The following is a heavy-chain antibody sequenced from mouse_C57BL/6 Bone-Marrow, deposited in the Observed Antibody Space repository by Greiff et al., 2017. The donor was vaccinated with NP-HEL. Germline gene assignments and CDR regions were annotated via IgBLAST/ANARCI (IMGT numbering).Heavy chain of an antibody. CDR3: ARGGGYERFAY. CDR1: GYTFTSYW. D-gene: IGHD2-2*01. V-gene: IGHV1-50*01. CDR2: IDPSDSYT. J-gene: IGHJ3*01. Sequence: QVQLQQPGAELVKPGASVKLSCKASGYTFTSYWMQWVKQRPGQGLEWIGEIDPSDSYTNYNQKFKGKATLTVDTSSSTAYMQLSSLTSEGSAVYYCARGGGYERFAYWGQGTLVTVSA.